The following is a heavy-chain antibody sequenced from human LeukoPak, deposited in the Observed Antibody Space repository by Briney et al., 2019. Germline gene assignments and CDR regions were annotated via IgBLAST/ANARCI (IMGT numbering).Heavy chain of an antibody. CDR3: ASAVAGPTFDY. CDR1: GGTFSSYA. V-gene: IGHV1-69*04. CDR2: IIPILGIA. J-gene: IGHJ4*02. D-gene: IGHD6-19*01. Sequence: GASVKVSCKASGGTFSSYAISRVRLAPGQGLEWMGRIIPILGIANYAQKFQGRVTITADKSTSTAYMELSSLRSEDTAVYYCASAVAGPTFDYWGQGTLVTVSS.